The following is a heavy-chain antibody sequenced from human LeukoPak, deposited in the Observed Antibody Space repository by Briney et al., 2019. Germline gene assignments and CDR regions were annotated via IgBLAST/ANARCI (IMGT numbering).Heavy chain of an antibody. CDR1: EFTFSNYG. Sequence: GGSLRLSCAASEFTFSNYGMHWVRQASGKGLEWVGRIRSKANSYATAYAASVKGRFTISRDDSKNTAYLQMNSLKTEDTAVYYCTSGGYCSSTSCYGENWGQGTLVTVSS. D-gene: IGHD2-2*01. CDR2: IRSKANSYAT. CDR3: TSGGYCSSTSCYGEN. J-gene: IGHJ4*02. V-gene: IGHV3-73*01.